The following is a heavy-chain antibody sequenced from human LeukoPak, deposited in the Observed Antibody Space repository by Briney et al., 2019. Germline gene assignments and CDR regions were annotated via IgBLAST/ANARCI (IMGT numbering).Heavy chain of an antibody. V-gene: IGHV3-23*01. CDR2: ISGSGGST. D-gene: IGHD3-10*01. Sequence: GGSLRLSCAASGFTFSSYAMSWARQAPGKGLEWVSAISGSGGSTYYADSVKGRFTISRDNSKNTLYLQMNSLRAEDTAVYYCAKPLMVRGVLDDYWGQGTLVTVSS. CDR1: GFTFSSYA. J-gene: IGHJ4*02. CDR3: AKPLMVRGVLDDY.